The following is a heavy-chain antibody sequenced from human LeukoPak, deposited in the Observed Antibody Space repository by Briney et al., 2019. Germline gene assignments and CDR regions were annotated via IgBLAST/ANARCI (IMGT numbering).Heavy chain of an antibody. J-gene: IGHJ6*04. Sequence: GGSLRLSCAASGFTFSSYWMHWVRQAPGKGLVWVSRINSDGSSTSYADSVKGRFTISRDNAKNTLYLQMNSLRAEDTAVYYCARVGGSYVPSCLDVWGKGTTVTISS. CDR1: GFTFSSYW. CDR3: ARVGGSYVPSCLDV. V-gene: IGHV3-74*01. CDR2: INSDGSST. D-gene: IGHD1-26*01.